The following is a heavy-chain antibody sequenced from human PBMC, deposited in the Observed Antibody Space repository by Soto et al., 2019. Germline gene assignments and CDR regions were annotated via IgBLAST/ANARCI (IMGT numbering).Heavy chain of an antibody. D-gene: IGHD6-6*01. CDR2: IYHGGSS. Sequence: PSETLSLTCAVYGGSFSGYYWSWIRQPPGKGLEWIGEIYHGGSSNYTPSLKSRVTISVDTSKNQFSLKLSSVTAADTAVYYCARESIAARPGRDAFDIWGQGTMVTVSS. V-gene: IGHV4-34*09. CDR3: ARESIAARPGRDAFDI. CDR1: GGSFSGYY. J-gene: IGHJ3*02.